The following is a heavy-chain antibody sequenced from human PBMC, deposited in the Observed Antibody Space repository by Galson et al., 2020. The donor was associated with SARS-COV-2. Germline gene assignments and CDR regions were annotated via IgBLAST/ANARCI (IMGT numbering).Heavy chain of an antibody. CDR3: GRGEFLELYYYGMDA. D-gene: IGHD3-3*01. V-gene: IGHV4-61*02. CDR1: GASIRSGRYH. J-gene: IGHJ6*02. CDR2: IYTSGNT. Sequence: SETLSLTCTVSGASIRSGRYHWSWIRQPAGKGLESIGRIYTSGNTNYNPSLKSRVTISLDTSQNPFSLRLRSVTAAYSAVYYCGRGEFLELYYYGMDAWGQGTTVTDSS.